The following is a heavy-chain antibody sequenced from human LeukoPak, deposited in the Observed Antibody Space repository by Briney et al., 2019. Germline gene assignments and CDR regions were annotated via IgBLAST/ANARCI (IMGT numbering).Heavy chain of an antibody. V-gene: IGHV3-66*02. CDR1: GFTVSNNY. CDR3: ARDRYSYGYALDC. CDR2: IYSGGST. Sequence: GGSLRLSCTASGFTVSNNYMSWVRQAPGKGLEWVSVIYSGGSTYHADSVKGRFIISRDNSKNTLNLRMNSLRVEASAVYYCARDRYSYGYALDCWGQGTLVTVSS. D-gene: IGHD5-18*01. J-gene: IGHJ4*02.